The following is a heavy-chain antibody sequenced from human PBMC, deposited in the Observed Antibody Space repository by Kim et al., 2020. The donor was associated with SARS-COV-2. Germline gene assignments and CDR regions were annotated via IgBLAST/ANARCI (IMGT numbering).Heavy chain of an antibody. D-gene: IGHD3-16*01. J-gene: IGHJ6*02. CDR3: ARNDVGGMDV. Sequence: SETLSLTCTVSGGSINSGDYYWSWIRQPPGKGLEWIGYIYYNGSTYYNPSLKSRVTISVDTSKNQFSLKLSSVTAADTAVYYCARNDVGGMDVWGQGTTVTVFS. CDR1: GGSINSGDYY. CDR2: IYYNGST. V-gene: IGHV4-30-4*01.